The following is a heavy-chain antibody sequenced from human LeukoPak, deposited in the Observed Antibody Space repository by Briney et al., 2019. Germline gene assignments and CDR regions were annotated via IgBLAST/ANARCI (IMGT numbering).Heavy chain of an antibody. CDR2: IYHSGST. CDR3: ARATWLPVGLYYYDSSGYYYYFDS. CDR1: GGSISSYY. D-gene: IGHD3-22*01. V-gene: IGHV4-59*01. J-gene: IGHJ4*02. Sequence: SETLSLTCTVSGGSISSYYWSWIRQPPGKGLEWIGYIYHSGSTNYNPSLKSRVTISVDTSKNQFSLKLSSVTAADTAVYYCARATWLPVGLYYYDSSGYYYYFDSWGQGTLVTVSS.